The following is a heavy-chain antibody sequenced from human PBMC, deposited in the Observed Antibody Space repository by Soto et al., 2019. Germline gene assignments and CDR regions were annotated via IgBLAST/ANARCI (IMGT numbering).Heavy chain of an antibody. CDR3: ARDDSSGYYVYYYYYGMDV. V-gene: IGHV3-33*01. CDR1: GFTFGSYG. J-gene: IGHJ6*02. CDR2: IRYDGSNK. Sequence: PGGSLRLSCAASGFTFGSYGMHWVRQAPGKGLEWVAVIRYDGSNKYYADSVKGRFTISRDNSKNTLYLQMNSLRAEGTAVYYCARDDSSGYYVYYYYYGMDVWGQGTTVTVSS. D-gene: IGHD3-22*01.